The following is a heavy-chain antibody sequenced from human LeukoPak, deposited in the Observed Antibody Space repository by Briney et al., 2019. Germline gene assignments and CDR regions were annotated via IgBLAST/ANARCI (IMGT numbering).Heavy chain of an antibody. CDR3: ATRGYCSSTSCSGYYYMDV. D-gene: IGHD2-2*01. CDR2: IIPIFGTA. V-gene: IGHV1-69*13. J-gene: IGHJ6*03. Sequence: SVKVSCKASGGTFSSYAISWVRQAPGQGLEWMGGIIPIFGTANYAQKFQGRVTITADESTSTAYMELSSLRSEDTAVYYCATRGYCSSTSCSGYYYMDVWGKGTTVTVSS. CDR1: GGTFSSYA.